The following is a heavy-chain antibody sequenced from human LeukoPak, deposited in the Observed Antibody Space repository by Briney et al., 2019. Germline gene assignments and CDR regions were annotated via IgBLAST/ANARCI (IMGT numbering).Heavy chain of an antibody. V-gene: IGHV3-30*18. CDR2: ISYDGSNK. CDR3: AKEIRNWFDP. Sequence: PGRSLRLSCAASGFTFSSYGMHWVRQAPGKGLEWVAVISYDGSNKYYADSVKGRFTISRDNSKNTLYLQMNSLRAEDTAVYYCAKEIRNWFDPWGQGTLVTVSS. CDR1: GFTFSSYG. J-gene: IGHJ5*02.